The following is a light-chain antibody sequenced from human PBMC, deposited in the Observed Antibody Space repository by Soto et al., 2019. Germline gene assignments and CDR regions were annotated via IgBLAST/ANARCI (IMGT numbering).Light chain of an antibody. V-gene: IGLV4-69*01. CDR1: RGHNNYA. CDR3: QTWGTAIHDVV. J-gene: IGLJ2*01. CDR2: LNSDGSH. Sequence: QSVLTQSPSASASLGASVKLTCTLNRGHNNYAIAWHQQQPEKGPRYLMKLNSDGSHSKGDGIPDRFSGSSSGTERHLTISSLQSEDEADYYCQTWGTAIHDVVFGGGTKLTVL.